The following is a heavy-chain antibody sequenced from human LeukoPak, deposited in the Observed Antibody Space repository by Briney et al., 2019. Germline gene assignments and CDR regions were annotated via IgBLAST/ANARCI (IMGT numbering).Heavy chain of an antibody. V-gene: IGHV4-59*01. J-gene: IGHJ4*02. Sequence: PSETLSLTCTVPGGSISSYYWSWIRQPPGKGLEWIGYIYYSGSTNYNPSLKSRVTISVDTSKNQFSLKLSSVTAADTAVYYCARWLQFPYYFDYWGQGTLVTVSS. CDR3: ARWLQFPYYFDY. CDR2: IYYSGST. CDR1: GGSISSYY. D-gene: IGHD5-24*01.